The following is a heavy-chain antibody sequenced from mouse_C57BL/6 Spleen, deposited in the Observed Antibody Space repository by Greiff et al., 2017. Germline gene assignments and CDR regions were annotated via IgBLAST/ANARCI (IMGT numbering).Heavy chain of an antibody. V-gene: IGHV1-9*01. Sequence: VQLQQSGAELMKPGASVKLSCKATGYTFTGYWIEWVKQRPGHGLEWIGEILPGSGSTSYNEKFKGKATFTADTSSNTAYMQLSSLTTEDSAIYYCARRRDSNYAAMDYWGQGTSVTVSS. D-gene: IGHD2-5*01. CDR1: GYTFTGYW. CDR3: ARRRDSNYAAMDY. CDR2: ILPGSGST. J-gene: IGHJ4*01.